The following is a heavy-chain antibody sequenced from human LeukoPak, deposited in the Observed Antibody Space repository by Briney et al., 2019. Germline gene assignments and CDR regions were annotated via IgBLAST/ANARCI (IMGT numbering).Heavy chain of an antibody. V-gene: IGHV4-59*01. D-gene: IGHD3-22*01. CDR1: GGSISSYY. J-gene: IGHJ5*02. Sequence: PSETLSLTCTVSGGSISSYYWSWIRQPPGKGLEWIGYIYYSGSTNYNPSLKSRVTISVDTSKNQFSLKLSSVTAADTAVYYCARDKNMYYYDPWFDPWGQGTLVTVSS. CDR3: ARDKNMYYYDPWFDP. CDR2: IYYSGST.